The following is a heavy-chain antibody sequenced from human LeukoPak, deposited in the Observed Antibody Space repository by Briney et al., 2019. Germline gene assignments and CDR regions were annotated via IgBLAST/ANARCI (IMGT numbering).Heavy chain of an antibody. D-gene: IGHD1-26*01. CDR3: ARDRRWDYCFDY. Sequence: SETLSITCAVSGYSISSAYYWGWIRQPPWRGLEWIGSIYPSGNTYYNPSLKSRVTISVDTSKNEFSLNLRSVTAADTAIYYCARDRRWDYCFDYWGQGTLVTVSS. CDR1: GYSISSAYY. V-gene: IGHV4-38-2*02. CDR2: IYPSGNT. J-gene: IGHJ4*02.